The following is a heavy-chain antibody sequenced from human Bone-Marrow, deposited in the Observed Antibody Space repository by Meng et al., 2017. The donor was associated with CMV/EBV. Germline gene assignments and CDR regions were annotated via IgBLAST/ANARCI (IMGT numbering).Heavy chain of an antibody. CDR1: FTFTGHF. CDR2: ISHIVNSDTK. CDR3: ARLTEYSSAYISFDY. J-gene: IGHJ4*02. D-gene: IGHD6-19*01. V-gene: IGHV3-72*01. Sequence: FTFTGHFLAGVRQGPGQGLGWVGRISHIVNSDTKNYAQSVQGRVTIAKDNSTNSLHLQMTSLKTDDTAVYYCARLTEYSSAYISFDYWGQGTLVTVSS.